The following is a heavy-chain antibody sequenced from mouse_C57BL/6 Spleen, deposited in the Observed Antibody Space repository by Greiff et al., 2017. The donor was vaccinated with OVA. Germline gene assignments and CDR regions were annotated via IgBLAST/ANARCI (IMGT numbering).Heavy chain of an antibody. CDR2: IDPNSGGT. V-gene: IGHV1-72*01. Sequence: QVHVKQPGAELVKPGASVKLSCKASGYTFTSYWMHWVKQRPGRGLEWIGRIDPNSGGTKYNEKFKSKATLTVDKPSSTAYMQLSSLTSDDSAVYYCARDLRTLYAMDYWGQGTSVTVSS. D-gene: IGHD1-1*01. CDR3: ARDLRTLYAMDY. CDR1: GYTFTSYW. J-gene: IGHJ4*01.